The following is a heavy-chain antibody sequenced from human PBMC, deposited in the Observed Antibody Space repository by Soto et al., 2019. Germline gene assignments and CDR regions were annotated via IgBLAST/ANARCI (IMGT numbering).Heavy chain of an antibody. CDR3: ARILGSGYEPGEY. Sequence: QVQLVQSGDEVKKPGSSVKVSCKASGDTFTNHVFNWVRQAPGQGLEWMGGIISLFGTPHYSRRFQGRVTITADEHTATRYMAPGSLRTDDPAIFYCARILGSGYEPGEYWGQGTLVTVSS. CDR2: IISLFGTP. V-gene: IGHV1-69*12. D-gene: IGHD5-12*01. CDR1: GDTFTNHV. J-gene: IGHJ4*02.